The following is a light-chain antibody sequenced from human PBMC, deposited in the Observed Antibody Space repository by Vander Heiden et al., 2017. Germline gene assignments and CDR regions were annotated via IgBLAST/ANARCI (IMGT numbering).Light chain of an antibody. CDR1: SIDVGGYTS. V-gene: IGLV2-14*01. CDR2: EVS. Sequence: HSALTQPASVSGSPGQSITISCTGTSIDVGGYTSVSWYQQHPGKAPKLMIYEVSNRPSGVSNRFSGSKSGNTASLTISGLQAEDEADYYCSSYTSSSTAFGTGTKVTVL. J-gene: IGLJ1*01. CDR3: SSYTSSSTA.